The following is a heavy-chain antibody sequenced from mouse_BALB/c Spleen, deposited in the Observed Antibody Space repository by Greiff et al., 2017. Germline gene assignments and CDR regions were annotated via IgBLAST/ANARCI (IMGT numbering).Heavy chain of an antibody. J-gene: IGHJ2*01. CDR1: GFDFSRYW. CDR2: INPDSSTI. V-gene: IGHV4-1*02. D-gene: IGHD1-1*01. CDR3: ASRSHYYYGSSYGY. Sequence: EVQLVESGGGLVQPGGSLKLSCAASGFDFSRYWMSWVRQAPGKGLEWIGEINPDSSTINYTPSLKDKFIISRDNAKNTLYLQMSKVRSEDTALYYCASRSHYYYGSSYGYWGQGTTLTVSS.